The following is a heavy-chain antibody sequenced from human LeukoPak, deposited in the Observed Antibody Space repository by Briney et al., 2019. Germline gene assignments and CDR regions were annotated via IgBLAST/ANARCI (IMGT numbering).Heavy chain of an antibody. CDR2: ILSDGSKE. Sequence: PGGSLRLSCAASGFTFSSYGMHWVRQAPGKGLEWVAVILSDGSKEFYTDSVKGRFTISRDNSKNTLYLQMNSLRAEDTAVYYCAREAIAVAPDAFDIWGQGTMVTVSS. CDR3: AREAIAVAPDAFDI. D-gene: IGHD6-19*01. J-gene: IGHJ3*02. V-gene: IGHV3-33*01. CDR1: GFTFSSYG.